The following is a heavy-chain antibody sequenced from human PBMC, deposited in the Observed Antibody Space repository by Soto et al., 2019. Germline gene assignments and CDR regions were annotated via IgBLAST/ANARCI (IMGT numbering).Heavy chain of an antibody. D-gene: IGHD3-10*01. CDR1: GYTLTELS. CDR3: ATDGGITMGRGPDALDI. CDR2: FDPEDGET. Sequence: ASVKVSCKVSGYTLTELSMHWVRQAPGKGLEWMGGFDPEDGETIYAQKFQGRVTMTEDTSTDTAYMELSSLRSEDTAVYYCATDGGITMGRGPDALDIGGQGTRVTVSS. V-gene: IGHV1-24*01. J-gene: IGHJ3*02.